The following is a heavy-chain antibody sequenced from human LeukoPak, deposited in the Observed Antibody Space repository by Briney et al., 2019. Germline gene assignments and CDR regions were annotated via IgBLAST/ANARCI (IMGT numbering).Heavy chain of an antibody. V-gene: IGHV3-9*01. CDR1: GFTFSSYG. D-gene: IGHD3-16*01. CDR3: AKGTTFDVFDM. CDR2: ISWNTGNI. J-gene: IGHJ3*02. Sequence: GGSLRLSCAASGFTFSSYGMHWVRQAPGKGLEWVSRISWNTGNIDYADSVKGRFTISRDNAKNSLYLQMNSLRAGDTALYYCAKGTTFDVFDMWGQGTMVTVSS.